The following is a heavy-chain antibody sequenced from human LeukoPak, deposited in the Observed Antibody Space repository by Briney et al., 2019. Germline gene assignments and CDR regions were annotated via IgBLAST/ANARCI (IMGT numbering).Heavy chain of an antibody. D-gene: IGHD7-27*01. V-gene: IGHV4-38-2*02. CDR1: GYSISSGYY. CDR3: ATKLGDYDYYYYMDV. Sequence: SETLSLTCTVSGYSISSGYYWGWIRQPPGKGLEWIGSIYYSGSTYYNPSLKSRVTISVDTSKNQFSLKLSSVTAADTAVYYCATKLGDYDYYYYMDVWGKGTTVTVS. J-gene: IGHJ6*03. CDR2: IYYSGST.